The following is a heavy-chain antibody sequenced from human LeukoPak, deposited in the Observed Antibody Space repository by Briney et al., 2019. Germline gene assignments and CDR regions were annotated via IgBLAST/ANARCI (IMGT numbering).Heavy chain of an antibody. CDR3: ARKYTVATNGGYLDY. D-gene: IGHD5-12*01. V-gene: IGHV3-21*01. Sequence: GGSLRLSCAASGFTFSSYNMNWVRQAPGKGLEWVSSISSSSSYIYEADSVKGRFTISRDNAKNSLYLQMNSLRAEDTAVYYCARKYTVATNGGYLDYWGQGTLVTVSS. J-gene: IGHJ4*02. CDR2: ISSSSSYI. CDR1: GFTFSSYN.